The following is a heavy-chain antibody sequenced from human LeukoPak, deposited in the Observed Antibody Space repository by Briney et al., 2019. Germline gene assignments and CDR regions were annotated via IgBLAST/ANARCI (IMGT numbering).Heavy chain of an antibody. CDR1: GGTFSSYA. J-gene: IGHJ5*02. CDR3: ARDRIWRSSSSWFDP. Sequence: ASVKVSCKASGGTFSSYAISWVRQAPGQGLEWMGGIIPIFGTANYAQKFQGRVTITADESTSTAYMELSRLRSDDTAVYYCARDRIWRSSSSWFDPWGQGTLVTVSS. CDR2: IIPIFGTA. V-gene: IGHV1-69*13. D-gene: IGHD6-13*01.